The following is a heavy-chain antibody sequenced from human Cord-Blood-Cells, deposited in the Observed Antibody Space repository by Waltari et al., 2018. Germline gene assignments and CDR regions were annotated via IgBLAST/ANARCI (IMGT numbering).Heavy chain of an antibody. Sequence: QVQLVESGGGVVQPGRSLRLSCAASGFTFSSYGMHWVRQAPGKGLEWVAVISYDGSNKYYADFVKGRFTISRDNSKNTLYLQMNSLRAEDTAVYYCAKPRDSSSWYYFDYWGQGTLVTVSS. J-gene: IGHJ4*02. V-gene: IGHV3-30*18. CDR3: AKPRDSSSWYYFDY. CDR1: GFTFSSYG. D-gene: IGHD6-13*01. CDR2: ISYDGSNK.